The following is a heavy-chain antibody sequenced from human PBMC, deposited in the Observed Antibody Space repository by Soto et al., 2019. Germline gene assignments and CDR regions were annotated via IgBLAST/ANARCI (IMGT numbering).Heavy chain of an antibody. J-gene: IGHJ6*02. CDR2: INHSGSN. V-gene: IGHV4-34*01. CDR1: GGSFSGYY. D-gene: IGHD3-9*01. CDR3: ARGLRYFDWLSVYGMDV. Sequence: SETLSLTCAVYGGSFSGYYWSWIRQPPGKGLEWIGEINHSGSNNYNPSLKSRVTISVDTSKNQFSLKLSSVTAADTAVYYCARGLRYFDWLSVYGMDVWGQGTTVTVSS.